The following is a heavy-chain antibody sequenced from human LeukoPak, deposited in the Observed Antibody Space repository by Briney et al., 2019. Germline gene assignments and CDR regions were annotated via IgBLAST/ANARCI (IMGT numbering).Heavy chain of an antibody. D-gene: IGHD1-7*01. CDR2: VSGGGGTT. Sequence: QPGGSLRLSCAASGFTFSDYAMAWVRQAPGKGLAGVSVVSGGGGTTYYTDPVKGRFTISRDNSKNTLDLRMNSLRVEDTAIYYCAKAGRYAWNYLPLDYWGQGSLVTVSS. J-gene: IGHJ4*02. CDR1: GFTFSDYA. V-gene: IGHV3-23*01. CDR3: AKAGRYAWNYLPLDY.